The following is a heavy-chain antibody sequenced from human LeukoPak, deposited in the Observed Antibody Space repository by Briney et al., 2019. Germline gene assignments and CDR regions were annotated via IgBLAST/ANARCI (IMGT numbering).Heavy chain of an antibody. CDR1: GVTFSSYS. J-gene: IGHJ4*02. D-gene: IGHD3-22*01. V-gene: IGHV3-21*01. CDR3: ARGKGHYYDSSGYHY. CDR2: ISSSSSYR. Sequence: GGSLRLSCAASGVTFSSYSMNWVRQAPGRGLEWVSSISSSSSYRYFADSVKGRFTISRDNAKNSLYLQMNSLRAEDTAVYYCARGKGHYYDSSGYHYWGQGTLVTVSS.